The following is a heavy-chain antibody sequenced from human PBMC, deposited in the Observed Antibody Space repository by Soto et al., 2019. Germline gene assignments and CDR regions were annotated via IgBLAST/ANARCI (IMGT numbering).Heavy chain of an antibody. V-gene: IGHV3-30*18. CDR1: GFTFSSYG. J-gene: IGHJ4*02. D-gene: IGHD2-8*01. Sequence: GGSLRLSCAASGFTFSSYGMHWVRQAPGKGLEWVAVISYDGSNKYYADSVKGRFTISRDNSKNTLYLQMNSLRAEDTAVYYCAKDKMAYFDYWGQGTLVTVSS. CDR2: ISYDGSNK. CDR3: AKDKMAYFDY.